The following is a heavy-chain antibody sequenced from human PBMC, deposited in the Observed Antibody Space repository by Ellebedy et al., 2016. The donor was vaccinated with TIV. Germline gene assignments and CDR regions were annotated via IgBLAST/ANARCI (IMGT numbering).Heavy chain of an antibody. CDR1: GFTFTSSA. D-gene: IGHD6-19*01. Sequence: SVKVSXXASGFTFTSSAMQWVRQARGQRLEWIGWIVVGSGNTNYAQKFQERVTITRDMSTSTAYMELSSLRSEDTAVYYCAAAQWLDAPNWFDPWGQGTLVTVSS. CDR3: AAAQWLDAPNWFDP. CDR2: IVVGSGNT. J-gene: IGHJ5*02. V-gene: IGHV1-58*02.